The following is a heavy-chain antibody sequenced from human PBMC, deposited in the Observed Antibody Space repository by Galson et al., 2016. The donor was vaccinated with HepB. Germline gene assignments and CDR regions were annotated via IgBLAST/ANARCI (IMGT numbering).Heavy chain of an antibody. CDR2: ISGSSSYI. V-gene: IGHV3-21*01. Sequence: SLRLSCAASGFTFSSYYMNWVRQAPGKGLEWVSSISGSSSYIYYADSVKGRFTISRDNAKKSLFLQMNSLRAEDTAVYFCARKEYSGYDWYFDLWGRGTLVTVSS. CDR3: ARKEYSGYDWYFDL. D-gene: IGHD5-12*01. CDR1: GFTFSSYY. J-gene: IGHJ2*01.